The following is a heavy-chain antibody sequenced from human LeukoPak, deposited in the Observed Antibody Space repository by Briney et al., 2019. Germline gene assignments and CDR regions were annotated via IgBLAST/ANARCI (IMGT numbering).Heavy chain of an antibody. CDR3: ARNYGPQAWFDP. CDR2: INHSGST. J-gene: IGHJ5*02. D-gene: IGHD3-16*01. V-gene: IGHV4-34*01. CDR1: GGSFSGYY. Sequence: SETLSLTCAVYGGSFSGYYWSWIRQPPGKGLEWIGEINHSGSTNYNPSLKSRVTISVDTSKNQFSLKLTSVTAADTAMYYCARNYGPQAWFDPWGQGILVTVSS.